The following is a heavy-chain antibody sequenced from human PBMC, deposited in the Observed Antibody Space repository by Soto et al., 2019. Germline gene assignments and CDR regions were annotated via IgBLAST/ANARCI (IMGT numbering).Heavy chain of an antibody. CDR2: AYYSGDT. J-gene: IGHJ5*02. CDR3: ARDRSTYGGGGTGEVKENWFDP. V-gene: IGHV4-59*01. D-gene: IGHD2-8*01. CDR1: GGSISRYY. Sequence: SETLSLTCSVSGGSISRYYWSWIRQPPGKGLEWIGYAYYSGDTGYNPSLKSRVTMAVDTSKNQVSLKLSSVTAADTAVYYCARDRSTYGGGGTGEVKENWFDPWGQGALVTV.